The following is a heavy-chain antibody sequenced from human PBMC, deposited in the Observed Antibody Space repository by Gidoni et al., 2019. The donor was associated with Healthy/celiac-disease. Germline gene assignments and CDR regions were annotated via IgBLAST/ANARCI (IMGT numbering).Heavy chain of an antibody. J-gene: IGHJ3*02. CDR1: GGSLSRCRYY. D-gene: IGHD3-10*01. CDR3: AREGAWFGPTSWAFDI. V-gene: IGHV4-39*07. CDR2: IYYSGST. Sequence: QLQLQASCPGLVKPSETLSLTCPVSGGSLSRCRYYWGWIRQPPGKGLEWIGSIYYSGSTYYNTSIKSRVTISVDTSKNQCSLRLSSVTAADTAVYYCAREGAWFGPTSWAFDIWGQGTMVTVSS.